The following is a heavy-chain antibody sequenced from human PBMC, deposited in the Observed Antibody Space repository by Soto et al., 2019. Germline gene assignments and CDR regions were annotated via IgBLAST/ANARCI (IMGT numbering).Heavy chain of an antibody. Sequence: QVQLVQSGAEVKKPGSSVKVSCKASGGTFSSYAISWVRQAPGQGLEWVGGIIPIFGTANYAQKFQGRVTITADESTSTAYLELSSLRSEDTAVYYCARGREVVVIGYNWFDPWGQGTLVTVSS. D-gene: IGHD3-22*01. CDR2: IIPIFGTA. CDR1: GGTFSSYA. V-gene: IGHV1-69*12. CDR3: ARGREVVVIGYNWFDP. J-gene: IGHJ5*02.